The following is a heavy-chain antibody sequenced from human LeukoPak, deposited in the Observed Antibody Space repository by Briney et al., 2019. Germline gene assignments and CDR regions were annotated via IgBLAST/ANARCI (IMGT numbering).Heavy chain of an antibody. CDR3: ARGGGGNSIFY. J-gene: IGHJ4*02. D-gene: IGHD3-3*02. CDR2: INNDGSTR. Sequence: GASLRLSCAASGSTFSAYWMHWVRQAPGKGLVWVSRINNDGSTRSYADSVKGRFTISRDNAKNTLYLQMNSLRAEDTALYYCARGGGGNSIFYWGEGALVTVSS. V-gene: IGHV3-74*01. CDR1: GSTFSAYW.